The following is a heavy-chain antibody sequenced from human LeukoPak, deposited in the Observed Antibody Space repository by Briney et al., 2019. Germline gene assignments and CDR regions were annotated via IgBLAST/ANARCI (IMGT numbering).Heavy chain of an antibody. V-gene: IGHV4-59*12. CDR2: IYYSGST. CDR3: ARDRSEYDIHGGFDP. Sequence: SETLSLTCTVSGGSISSYYWSWIRQPPGKGLEWIGYIYYSGSTNHNPSLKSRVTISVDTSKNQFSLKLSSVTAADTAVYYCARDRSEYDIHGGFDPWGQGTLVTVSS. CDR1: GGSISSYY. J-gene: IGHJ5*02. D-gene: IGHD3-22*01.